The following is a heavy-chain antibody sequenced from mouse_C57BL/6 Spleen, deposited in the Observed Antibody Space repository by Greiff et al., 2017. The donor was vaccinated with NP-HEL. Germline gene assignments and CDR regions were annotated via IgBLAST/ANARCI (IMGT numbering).Heavy chain of an antibody. CDR1: GFTFSSYA. CDR2: ISDGGSYT. CDR3: ARENT. Sequence: EVKLVESGGGLVKPGGSLKLSCAASGFTFSSYAMSWVRQTPEKRLEWVATISDGGSYTYYPDNVKGRFTISRDNAKNNLYLQMSHLKSEDTAMYYCARENTWGQGTSVTVSS. J-gene: IGHJ4*01. V-gene: IGHV5-4*01.